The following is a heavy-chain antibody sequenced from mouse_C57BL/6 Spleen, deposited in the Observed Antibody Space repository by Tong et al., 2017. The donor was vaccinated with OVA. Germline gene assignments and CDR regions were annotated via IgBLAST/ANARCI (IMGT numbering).Heavy chain of an antibody. CDR1: GFTFTDYY. J-gene: IGHJ2*01. CDR3: ARDEQLRLGGYFDY. Sequence: EVQLQESGPVLVKPGPSVKISCKASGFTFTDYYMHWVKQSHGKSLEWIGLVYPYNGGTSYNQKFKGKATLTVDTSSSTAYMQLSSLTSEDSAVYFCARDEQLRLGGYFDYWGQGTTLAVSS. D-gene: IGHD3-2*02. V-gene: IGHV1-36*01. CDR2: VYPYNGGT.